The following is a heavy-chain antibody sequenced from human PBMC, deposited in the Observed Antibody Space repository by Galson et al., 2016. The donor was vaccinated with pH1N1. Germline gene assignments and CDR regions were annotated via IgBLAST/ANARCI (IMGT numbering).Heavy chain of an antibody. D-gene: IGHD3-22*01. CDR3: ARDLRPSSSGYYSLDY. Sequence: SLRLSCAASGFTFSSFAMHWVRQAPGRGLEYVSAISYNGGSTYYGNSVKGRFTISRDNSKNTPYLQMGSLRADDTAVYYCARDLRPSSSGYYSLDYWGQGTLVTVSS. V-gene: IGHV3-64*01. CDR2: ISYNGGST. J-gene: IGHJ4*02. CDR1: GFTFSSFA.